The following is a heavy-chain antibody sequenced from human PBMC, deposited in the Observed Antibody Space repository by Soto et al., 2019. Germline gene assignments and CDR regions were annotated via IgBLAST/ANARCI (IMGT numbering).Heavy chain of an antibody. V-gene: IGHV3-21*05. Sequence: GGSLRLSCATSGFTFSSYSMNWVRQAPGKGLEWVSYISSNMRYIYYADSVKGRFTISRDNAKNSLYLQMSSLRSEDTAVYYCATDVIGCLNLGYCSGGTWGQGTLVTVSS. J-gene: IGHJ5*02. CDR3: ATDVIGCLNLGYCSGGT. CDR1: GFTFSSYS. D-gene: IGHD2-15*01. CDR2: ISSNMRYI.